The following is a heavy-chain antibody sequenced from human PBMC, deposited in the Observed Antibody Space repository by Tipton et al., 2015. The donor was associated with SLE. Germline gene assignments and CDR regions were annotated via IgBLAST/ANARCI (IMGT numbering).Heavy chain of an antibody. Sequence: GSLRLSCAASGFTFSSYSMNWVRQAPGKGLEWVSSISSSSSYIYYADSVKGRFTISRDNAKNSLYLQMNSLRAEDTAVYYCARGAQAARQDFQHWGQGTLVTVSS. CDR3: ARGAQAARQDFQH. J-gene: IGHJ1*01. V-gene: IGHV3-21*01. D-gene: IGHD6-6*01. CDR1: GFTFSSYS. CDR2: ISSSSSYI.